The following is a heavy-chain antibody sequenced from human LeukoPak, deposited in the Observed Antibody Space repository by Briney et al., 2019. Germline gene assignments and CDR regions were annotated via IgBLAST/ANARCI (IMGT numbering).Heavy chain of an antibody. Sequence: SETLSLTCTVSGGSISSYYWSWIRQPPGKGLEWIGYVYDSGSTNYNPSLKSRVTISVDTSKNQFSLKLSSVTAADTAVYYCARGLPPPTELLWFGELAYYFDYWGQGTLVTVSS. CDR3: ARGLPPPTELLWFGELAYYFDY. CDR2: VYDSGST. D-gene: IGHD3-10*01. J-gene: IGHJ4*02. V-gene: IGHV4-59*12. CDR1: GGSISSYY.